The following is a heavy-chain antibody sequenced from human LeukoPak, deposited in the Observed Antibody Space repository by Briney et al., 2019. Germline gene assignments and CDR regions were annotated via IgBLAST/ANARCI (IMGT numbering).Heavy chain of an antibody. J-gene: IGHJ4*02. Sequence: GGSLRLSCAASGFTFSSYAMSWVRQAPGKGLEWVSTISGSGGTTYYADSVKGRFTISRDNSKNTLYLQINSLRAEDTALYYCAKGKPAAGTFDYWGQGTLVTVFS. D-gene: IGHD6-13*01. CDR2: ISGSGGTT. V-gene: IGHV3-23*01. CDR3: AKGKPAAGTFDY. CDR1: GFTFSSYA.